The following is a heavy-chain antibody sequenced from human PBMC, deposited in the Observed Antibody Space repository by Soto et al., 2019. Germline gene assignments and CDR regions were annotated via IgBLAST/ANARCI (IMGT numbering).Heavy chain of an antibody. CDR1: GGSFSGYY. V-gene: IGHV4-34*01. CDR3: ARVIGNYYDSSGRYYFDY. CDR2: VNHSGSI. J-gene: IGHJ4*02. Sequence: QVQLQQWGAGLLKPSETLSLTCGVYGGSFSGYYWSWIRQPPGKGLEGIGEVNHSGSINYNPSRRRRLTISVDTSKNQFSLKLSSVTAADTAVYYCARVIGNYYDSSGRYYFDYWGQGALVTVSS. D-gene: IGHD3-22*01.